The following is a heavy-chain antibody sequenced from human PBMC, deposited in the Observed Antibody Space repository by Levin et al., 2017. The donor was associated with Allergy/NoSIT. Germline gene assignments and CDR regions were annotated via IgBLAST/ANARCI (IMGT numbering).Heavy chain of an antibody. J-gene: IGHJ5*02. CDR1: GGTFSSYA. Sequence: SVKVSCKASGGTFSSYAISWVRQAPGQGLEWMGRIIPILGIANYAQKFQGRVTITADKSTSTAYMELSSLRSEDTAVYYCARDPAYSSSWSGLDNWFDPWGQGTLVTVSS. CDR2: IIPILGIA. V-gene: IGHV1-69*04. D-gene: IGHD6-13*01. CDR3: ARDPAYSSSWSGLDNWFDP.